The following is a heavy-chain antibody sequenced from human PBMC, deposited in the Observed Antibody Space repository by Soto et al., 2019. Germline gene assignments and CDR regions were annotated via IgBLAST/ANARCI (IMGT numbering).Heavy chain of an antibody. V-gene: IGHV4-59*08. CDR3: ARRYGDCFDY. CDR2: IYYSGST. Sequence: PSETLSLTCTVSGASISVYSWSWIRQPPGKGLEWIGYIYYSGSTNYNPSIKSRVTISVDTSKNQFSLKLSSVTAADTAVYYCARRYGDCFDYWGQGTLVTVSS. CDR1: GASISVYS. D-gene: IGHD4-17*01. J-gene: IGHJ4*02.